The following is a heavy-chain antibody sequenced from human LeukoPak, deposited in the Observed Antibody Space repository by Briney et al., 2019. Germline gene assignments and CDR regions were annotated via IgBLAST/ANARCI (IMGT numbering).Heavy chain of an antibody. CDR1: GGTFSSYA. CDR3: ARDGQYCSSTSCYTEDYFDY. V-gene: IGHV1-69*13. CDR2: IIPIFGTA. D-gene: IGHD2-2*02. Sequence: ASVKVSCKASGGTFSSYAISWVRQAPGQGLEWMGGIIPIFGTANYAQKFQGRVTITADESTSTAYMELSSLRSEDTAVYYCARDGQYCSSTSCYTEDYFDYWGQGTLVTVSS. J-gene: IGHJ4*02.